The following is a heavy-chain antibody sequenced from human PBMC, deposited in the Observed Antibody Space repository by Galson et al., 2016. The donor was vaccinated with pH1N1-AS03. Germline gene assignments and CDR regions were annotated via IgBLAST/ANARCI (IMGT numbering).Heavy chain of an antibody. Sequence: ETLSLTCTVSGGSISSYSWSWIRQPPGKRLAWIGYIFYNGTTNYNPSLKSRVTISVDTSKNQFSLKLTSVTAADTAVYYCARFPDYGDDVGYWGQGTLVTGSS. CDR1: GGSISSYS. CDR3: ARFPDYGDDVGY. CDR2: IFYNGTT. J-gene: IGHJ4*02. V-gene: IGHV4-59*08. D-gene: IGHD4-17*01.